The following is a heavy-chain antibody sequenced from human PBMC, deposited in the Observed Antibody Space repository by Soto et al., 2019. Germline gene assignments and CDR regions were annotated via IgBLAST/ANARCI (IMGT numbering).Heavy chain of an antibody. CDR1: GFTFSSYS. V-gene: IGHV3-21*01. CDR3: ARVGVFAGWYLDL. D-gene: IGHD6-13*01. J-gene: IGHJ2*01. Sequence: EMQLVESGGGLVKPGGYLRLSCAVSGFTFSSYSMTWVRQAPGKGLDWVSAISTRSSYVYYADSVKGRFTISSDNAQSSLYLQMNSLRAEDTAVYYCARVGVFAGWYLDLWGRGTLVTVSS. CDR2: ISTRSSYV.